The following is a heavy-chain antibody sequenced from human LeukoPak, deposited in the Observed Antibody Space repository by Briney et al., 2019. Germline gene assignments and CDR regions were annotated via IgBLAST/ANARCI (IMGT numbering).Heavy chain of an antibody. CDR2: IYYRGST. CDR3: ARAPDKMIAFDY. CDR1: SGSISIYC. Sequence: KASETLSLTSHVPSGSISIYCWSWIRQPPGKGLGWIGYIYYRGSTNYNPSLKSRVPISVDTSKNHFSLKLSSVTAADTAVYYCARAPDKMIAFDYWGQGTLVTVSS. V-gene: IGHV4-59*01. D-gene: IGHD3-22*01. J-gene: IGHJ4*02.